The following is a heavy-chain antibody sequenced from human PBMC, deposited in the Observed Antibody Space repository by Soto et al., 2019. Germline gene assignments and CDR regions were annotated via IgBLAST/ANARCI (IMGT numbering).Heavy chain of an antibody. Sequence: ASVKVSCKASGYTFTSYAMHWVRQAPGQRLEWMGWINAGNGNTKYSQKFQGRVTITADKSTSTAYMELSSLRSEDTAVYYCARESHYYGSGSYYKGRGTYYYYGMDVWGQGTTVTVSS. CDR2: INAGNGNT. D-gene: IGHD3-10*01. V-gene: IGHV1-3*01. J-gene: IGHJ6*02. CDR1: GYTFTSYA. CDR3: ARESHYYGSGSYYKGRGTYYYYGMDV.